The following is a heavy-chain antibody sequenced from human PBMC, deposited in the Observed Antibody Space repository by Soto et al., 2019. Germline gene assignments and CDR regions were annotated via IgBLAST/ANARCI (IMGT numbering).Heavy chain of an antibody. Sequence: PSETLSLTCTVSGGSISSYYWSWIRQPAGKGLEWIGRIYTSGSTNYNPSLKSRVTMSVDTSKNQFSLKLSSVTAADTAVYYCAITGKLSPPPAAYFDYWGQGTLVTVSS. CDR2: IYTSGST. CDR1: GGSISSYY. D-gene: IGHD2-2*01. V-gene: IGHV4-4*07. CDR3: AITGKLSPPPAAYFDY. J-gene: IGHJ4*02.